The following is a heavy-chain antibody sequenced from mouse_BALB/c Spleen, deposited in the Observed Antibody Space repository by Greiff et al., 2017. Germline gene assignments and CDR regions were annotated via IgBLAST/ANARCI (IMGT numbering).Heavy chain of an antibody. V-gene: IGHV5-12-1*01. CDR2: ISSGGGST. CDR3: ARQTGTDYAMDY. D-gene: IGHD4-1*01. CDR1: GFAFSSYD. J-gene: IGHJ4*01. Sequence: EVKVVESGGGLVKPGGSLKLSCAASGFAFSSYDMSWVRQTPEKRLEWVAYISSGGGSTYYPDTVKGRFTISRDNAKNTLYLQMSSLKSEDTAMYYCARQTGTDYAMDYWGQGTSVTVSS.